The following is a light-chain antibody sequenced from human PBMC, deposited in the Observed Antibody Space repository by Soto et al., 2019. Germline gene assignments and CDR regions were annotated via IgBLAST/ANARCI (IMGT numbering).Light chain of an antibody. CDR2: DVS. Sequence: QSALTQPASVSGSPGQSITISCTGTSSDVGGYNYVSWYQQHPGKAPKLMIYDVSNRPSGVSNRFSGSRSGNTASLIISVLQTEDEADYYCSSYTVSSTVIFGGGTKLTVL. J-gene: IGLJ2*01. CDR1: SSDVGGYNY. V-gene: IGLV2-14*01. CDR3: SSYTVSSTVI.